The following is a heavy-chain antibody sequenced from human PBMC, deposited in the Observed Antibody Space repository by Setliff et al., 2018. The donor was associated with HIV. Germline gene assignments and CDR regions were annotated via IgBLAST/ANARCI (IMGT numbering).Heavy chain of an antibody. CDR2: ISESG. D-gene: IGHD3-22*01. V-gene: IGHV3-23*01. J-gene: IGHJ4*02. CDR1: GFAFSSQA. Sequence: GGSLRLSCAASGFAFSSQAMSWVRQAPGKGLDWVSVISESGYSADSVKGRFTISRDNSKNMLYLQMNNLRAEDTAVYYCAKDVYVAKYYYGSSGYSGSYYFDYWGQGTLVTVSS. CDR3: AKDVYVAKYYYGSSGYSGSYYFDY.